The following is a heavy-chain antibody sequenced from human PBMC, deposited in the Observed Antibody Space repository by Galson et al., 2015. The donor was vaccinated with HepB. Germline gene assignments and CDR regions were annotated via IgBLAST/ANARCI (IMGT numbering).Heavy chain of an antibody. V-gene: IGHV1-3*01. CDR2: INAGNGNT. Sequence: SVKVSCKASGYTFTSYAMHWVRQAPGQRPEWMGWINAGNGNTKYSQKFQGRVTITRDTSASTAYMELSSLRSEDTAVYYCARGRKYSSSWRFNAHNWFDPWGQGTLVTVSS. CDR3: ARGRKYSSSWRFNAHNWFDP. CDR1: GYTFTSYA. J-gene: IGHJ5*02. D-gene: IGHD6-13*01.